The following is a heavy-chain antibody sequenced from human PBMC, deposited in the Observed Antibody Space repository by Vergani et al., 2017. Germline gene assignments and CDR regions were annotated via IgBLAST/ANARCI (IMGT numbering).Heavy chain of an antibody. CDR3: ARGDYGDYVTFRDY. J-gene: IGHJ4*02. CDR2: IKSDGSIT. Sequence: DVHLAESGGGFFQPGGSLRLSCSASGFSFNSYWMHWVRQVPGKGLLWVSRIKSDGSITAYADSVKGRFTISRDNAQNTLYLQMNSLRAEDTAVYYCARGDYGDYVTFRDYWGQGTLVTVSS. CDR1: GFSFNSYW. V-gene: IGHV3-74*03. D-gene: IGHD4-17*01.